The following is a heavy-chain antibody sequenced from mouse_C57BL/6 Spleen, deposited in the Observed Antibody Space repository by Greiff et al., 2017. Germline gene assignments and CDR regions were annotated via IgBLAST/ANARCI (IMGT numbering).Heavy chain of an antibody. D-gene: IGHD1-1*01. Sequence: QVQLQQPGAELVRPGSSVKLSCKASGYTFTSYWMHWVKQRPIQGLEWIGNVDPSDSETHYNQKFKDKATLTVDKSSSTAYMQLSSLTSEDSAVYYCASGDQLQIVITTGEEYCDVWGTGTTVTVAS. CDR1: GYTFTSYW. CDR3: ASGDQLQIVITTGEEYCDV. J-gene: IGHJ1*03. V-gene: IGHV1-52*01. CDR2: VDPSDSET.